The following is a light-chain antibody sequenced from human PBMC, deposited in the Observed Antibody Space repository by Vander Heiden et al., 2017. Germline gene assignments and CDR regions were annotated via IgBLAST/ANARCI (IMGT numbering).Light chain of an antibody. CDR2: LGS. CDR1: QSLLHSNGYNY. V-gene: IGKV2-28*01. J-gene: IGKJ2*01. Sequence: IVMTQSPLSLPVTPGEPASISCRSSQSLLHSNGYNYLDWYLQKPGQSPQLLIYLGSNRASGVPDRFSGSGSGTDFTLKISRVEAEDVGVYYCMQDLQSRTFGQGTKLEIK. CDR3: MQDLQSRT.